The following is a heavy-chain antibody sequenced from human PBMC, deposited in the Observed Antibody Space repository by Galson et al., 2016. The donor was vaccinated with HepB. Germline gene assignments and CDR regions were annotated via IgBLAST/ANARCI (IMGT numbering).Heavy chain of an antibody. CDR1: GFTFSTYW. D-gene: IGHD1-1*01. CDR3: TRGGLEPVDY. J-gene: IGHJ4*02. CDR2: INPEETTV. Sequence: SLRLSCAASGFTFSTYWMHWVRQAPGKGLVWVSRINPEETTVSYADSVKGRFTISRDNAKNTLYLQMNSLRAEDTAVYYCTRGGLEPVDYWGQGTLVIVSS. V-gene: IGHV3-74*01.